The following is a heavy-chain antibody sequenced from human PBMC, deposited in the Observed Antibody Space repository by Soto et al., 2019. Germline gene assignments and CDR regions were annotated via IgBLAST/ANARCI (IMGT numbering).Heavy chain of an antibody. CDR2: IIPIFGTA. J-gene: IGHJ6*02. V-gene: IGHV1-69*13. Sequence: SVKVACKASGGTFSSYAISWVRQAPGQGLEWMGGIIPIFGTANYAQKFQGRVTITADESTSTAYMELSSLRSEDTAVYYCARHVAVAGIPGYYYYGMDVWGQGTTVTVSS. CDR1: GGTFSSYA. D-gene: IGHD6-19*01. CDR3: ARHVAVAGIPGYYYYGMDV.